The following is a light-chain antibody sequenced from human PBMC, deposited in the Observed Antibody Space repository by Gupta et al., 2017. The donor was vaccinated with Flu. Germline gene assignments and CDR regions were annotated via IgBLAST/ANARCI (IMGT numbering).Light chain of an antibody. Sequence: DIQMTQSPSSLSASIGDSVTITCRASQSISTYLNWYQQKPGKAPRLLIYAASSLYSGTPLRFSASGSGTDFTLTINSLQPDDFATYHCQQTSNTPNTFGQGTRLEIK. CDR2: AAS. CDR1: QSISTY. J-gene: IGKJ2*01. V-gene: IGKV1-39*01. CDR3: QQTSNTPNT.